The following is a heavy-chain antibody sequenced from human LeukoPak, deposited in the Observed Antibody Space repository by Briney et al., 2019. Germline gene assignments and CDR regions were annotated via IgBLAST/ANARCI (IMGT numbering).Heavy chain of an antibody. J-gene: IGHJ3*02. Sequence: PGGSLRLSCAASGFTVSSNYMSWVRQAPGKGLEWVSVIYSGGSTYYADSVKGRFTISRHNSKNTLYLQINSLRAEDTAVYYCARDRITHGIGAFDIWGQGTMVTVSS. CDR1: GFTVSSNY. D-gene: IGHD2-15*01. V-gene: IGHV3-53*04. CDR2: IYSGGST. CDR3: ARDRITHGIGAFDI.